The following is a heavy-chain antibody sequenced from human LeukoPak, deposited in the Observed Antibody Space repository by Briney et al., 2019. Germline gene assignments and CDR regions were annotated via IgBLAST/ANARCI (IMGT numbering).Heavy chain of an antibody. Sequence: PGGSLRLSCAASGFTFSSYGMHWVRQAPGKGLEWVAFIRYDGSNKYYADSVKGRFTISRDNSKNTLYLQMNSLRAEDTAVYYCARAMTTVVKIPCYWGQGTLVTVSS. D-gene: IGHD4-23*01. CDR1: GFTFSSYG. CDR3: ARAMTTVVKIPCY. V-gene: IGHV3-30*02. CDR2: IRYDGSNK. J-gene: IGHJ4*02.